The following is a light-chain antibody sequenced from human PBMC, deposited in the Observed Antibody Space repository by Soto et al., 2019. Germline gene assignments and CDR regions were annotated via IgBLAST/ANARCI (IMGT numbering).Light chain of an antibody. CDR3: QRRTNWPPMYT. CDR1: QSISSY. V-gene: IGKV3-11*01. Sequence: EIVLTQSPATLSLSPGERATLSCRASQSISSYLAWYQQKPGQAPRLLIYDASNRATGIPTRFSGSGSGTDFTLTISSLDPEDFAVYYCQRRTNWPPMYTFRQGTKLEIK. J-gene: IGKJ2*01. CDR2: DAS.